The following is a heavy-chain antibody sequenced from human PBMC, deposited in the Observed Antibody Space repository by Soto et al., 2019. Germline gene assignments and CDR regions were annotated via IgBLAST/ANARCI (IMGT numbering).Heavy chain of an antibody. Sequence: PSETLSLTCAVYGGSFSGYYWSWIRQPPGKGLEWIGEINHSGSTNYNPSLKSRVTISVDTSKNQFSLKLSSVTAADTAVYYCARGPHSRYCSGGSCRSAEYFQHWGQGTLVTVSS. CDR3: ARGPHSRYCSGGSCRSAEYFQH. CDR1: GGSFSGYY. D-gene: IGHD2-15*01. J-gene: IGHJ1*01. V-gene: IGHV4-34*01. CDR2: INHSGST.